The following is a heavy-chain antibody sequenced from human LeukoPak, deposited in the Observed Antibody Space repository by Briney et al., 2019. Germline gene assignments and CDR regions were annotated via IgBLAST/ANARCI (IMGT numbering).Heavy chain of an antibody. CDR2: IKLDGSTK. CDR1: GLIFSNYW. CDR3: ARGKDTAMEYYYYYYMDV. Sequence: GGSLRLSCAASGLIFSNYWMSWVRQAPGKGLEWVANIKLDGSTKDYVDSVKGRFTISRDNAKNSLYLQMNSLRGDDTAVYYCARGKDTAMEYYYYYYMDVWGKGTTVTVSS. J-gene: IGHJ6*03. D-gene: IGHD5-18*01. V-gene: IGHV3-7*01.